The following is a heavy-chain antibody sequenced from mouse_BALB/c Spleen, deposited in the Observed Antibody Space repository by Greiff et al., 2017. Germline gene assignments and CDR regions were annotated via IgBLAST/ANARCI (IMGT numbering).Heavy chain of an antibody. V-gene: IGHV3-2*02. D-gene: IGHD6-1*01. CDR2: ISYSGST. J-gene: IGHJ2*01. CDR1: GYSITSDYA. CDR3: AREGSYYYFDY. Sequence: EVQLQESGPGLVKPSQSLSLTCTVTGYSITSDYAWNWIRQFPGNKLEWMGYISYSGSTSYNPSLKSRISITRDTSKNQFFLQLNSVTTEDTATYYCAREGSYYYFDYWGQGTTLTVSS.